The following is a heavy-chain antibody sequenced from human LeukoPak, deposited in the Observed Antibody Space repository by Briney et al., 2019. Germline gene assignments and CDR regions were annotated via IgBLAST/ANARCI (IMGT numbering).Heavy chain of an antibody. V-gene: IGHV1-2*02. CDR1: GYTFTGYY. CDR3: ATNLVRGGYYHMDV. D-gene: IGHD3-10*01. Sequence: ASVKVSCKASGYTFTGYYMHWVRQAPGQGLEWMGWINPNSGGTNYAQKFQGRVTMTRDTSISTAYMELSRLRSDDTAVYYCATNLVRGGYYHMDVWGKGTTVTVSS. CDR2: INPNSGGT. J-gene: IGHJ6*03.